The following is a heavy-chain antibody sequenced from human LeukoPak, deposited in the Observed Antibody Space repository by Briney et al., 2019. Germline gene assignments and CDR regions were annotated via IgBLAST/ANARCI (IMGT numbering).Heavy chain of an antibody. D-gene: IGHD6-19*01. CDR1: GFTFSSYW. J-gene: IGHJ5*02. CDR3: ARDPSRIAVAGTTLRFGFDP. V-gene: IGHV3-74*01. CDR2: INSDGSST. Sequence: PGGSLRLSCAASGFTFSSYWMHWVRQAPGKGLVWVSRINSDGSSTSYADSVKGRFTISRDNAKNTLYLQMNSLRAEETAVYYCARDPSRIAVAGTTLRFGFDPWGQGTLVTVSS.